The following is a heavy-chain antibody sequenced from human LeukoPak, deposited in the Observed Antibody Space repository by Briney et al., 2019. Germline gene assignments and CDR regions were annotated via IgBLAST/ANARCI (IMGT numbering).Heavy chain of an antibody. CDR2: ITSSGRII. V-gene: IGHV3-48*03. Sequence: GGSLRLSCAASGFTFSSYEMNWVRQAPGKGLEWVAYITSSGRIIYYADSVKGRFTISRDNAKNSLYLQMNSLRAEDTAVYYCAITGGYGSGTYDYYYFGMDVWGQGTTVTVSS. CDR1: GFTFSSYE. D-gene: IGHD3-10*01. J-gene: IGHJ6*02. CDR3: AITGGYGSGTYDYYYFGMDV.